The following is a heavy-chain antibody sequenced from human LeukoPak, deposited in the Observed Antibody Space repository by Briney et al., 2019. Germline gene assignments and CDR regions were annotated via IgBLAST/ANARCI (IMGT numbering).Heavy chain of an antibody. J-gene: IGHJ4*02. Sequence: GGSLRLSCAASGFTVSSKYMSWVRQAPGKGLEWVSNIDSGGSTDYAESVKGRFTTSRDNSKNTLSLQMNSLRAEDTAVYYCARDRRGSGNYYQGHYFDYWGQGTLVTVSS. CDR2: IDSGGST. D-gene: IGHD1-26*01. CDR3: ARDRRGSGNYYQGHYFDY. CDR1: GFTVSSKY. V-gene: IGHV3-66*01.